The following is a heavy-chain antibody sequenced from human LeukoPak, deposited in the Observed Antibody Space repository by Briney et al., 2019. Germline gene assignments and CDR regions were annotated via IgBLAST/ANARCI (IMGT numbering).Heavy chain of an antibody. Sequence: GGSLRLSCAASGFTFSIYGMNWVRQASGKGLEWVSGISDSGAITNYADSVKGRFTISRDNSKNTLYLQMHSLRPEDTAIYYCAKLRAARPGYWGQGTLVTVSS. V-gene: IGHV3-23*01. CDR3: AKLRAARPGY. CDR1: GFTFSIYG. J-gene: IGHJ4*02. D-gene: IGHD6-6*01. CDR2: ISDSGAIT.